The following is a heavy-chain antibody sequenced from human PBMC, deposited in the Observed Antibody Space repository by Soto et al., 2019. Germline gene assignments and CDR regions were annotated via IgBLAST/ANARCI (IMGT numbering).Heavy chain of an antibody. V-gene: IGHV3-30*18. J-gene: IGHJ6*02. CDR2: ISYDGSNK. CDR1: GFTFSSYG. D-gene: IGHD3-10*01. Sequence: QVQLVESGGGVVQPGRSLRLSCAASGFTFSSYGMHWVRQAPGKGLEWVAVISYDGSNKYYADSVKGRFTISRDNSKKKMYMQMNSLRAENTAVYYCAKWVYGSGSYFPYCGLDVWGQGTTVTVSS. CDR3: AKWVYGSGSYFPYCGLDV.